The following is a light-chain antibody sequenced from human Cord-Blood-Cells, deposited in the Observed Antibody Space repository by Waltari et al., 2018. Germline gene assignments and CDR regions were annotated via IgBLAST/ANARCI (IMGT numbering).Light chain of an antibody. J-gene: IGLJ1*01. CDR3: SSYTSSSTYV. Sequence: QSPLTHPPSASGPPGQSITSSGAGASCAGRGYHYVPWYQQHPGKAPKLMIYEVSNRPSGVSNRFSGSKSGNTASLTISGLQAEDEADYYCSSYTSSSTYVFGTGTKVTVL. CDR2: EVS. V-gene: IGLV2-14*01. CDR1: SCAGRGYHY.